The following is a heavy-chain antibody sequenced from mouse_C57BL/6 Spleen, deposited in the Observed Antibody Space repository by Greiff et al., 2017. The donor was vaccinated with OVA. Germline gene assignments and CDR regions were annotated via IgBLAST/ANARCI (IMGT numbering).Heavy chain of an antibody. D-gene: IGHD2-5*01. Sequence: EVKVVETGGGLVKPGGSLKLSCAASGFTFSDYGMHWVRQAPEKGLVRVAYISSGSSTIYYADTVKGRFTIARDNAKTTLFLQMTSLRSEDTAMYYCARGSNYPWFAYWGQGTLVTVSA. CDR2: ISSGSSTI. CDR3: ARGSNYPWFAY. V-gene: IGHV5-17*01. CDR1: GFTFSDYG. J-gene: IGHJ3*01.